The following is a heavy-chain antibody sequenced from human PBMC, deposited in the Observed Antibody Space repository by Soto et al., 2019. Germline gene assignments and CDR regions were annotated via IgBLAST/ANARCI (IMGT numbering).Heavy chain of an antibody. J-gene: IGHJ4*02. D-gene: IGHD4-17*01. Sequence: GGSLRLSCAASGFTFSNAWMSWVRQAPGKGLEWVGRIKRKTDGGTTDYAAPVKGRFTISRDDSKNTLYLQMNSLKTEDTAVYYCTTDWYTVTTSFDYWGQGTLVTVSS. CDR1: GFTFSNAW. V-gene: IGHV3-15*01. CDR3: TTDWYTVTTSFDY. CDR2: IKRKTDGGTT.